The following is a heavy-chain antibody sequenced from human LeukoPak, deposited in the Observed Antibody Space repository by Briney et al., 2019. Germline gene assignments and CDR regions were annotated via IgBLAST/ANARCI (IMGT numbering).Heavy chain of an antibody. CDR2: ISSSSSYI. CDR3: ARELVVTAGDHYYYGMDV. V-gene: IGHV3-21*01. J-gene: IGHJ6*02. CDR1: GFTFSIYS. D-gene: IGHD2-8*02. Sequence: GGSLRLSCAATGFTFSIYSMNWVRLAPGKGLEWVSSISSSSSYIYYADSVKGRFSISRDNAKNSLYLQMNSLRAEDTAVYYCARELVVTAGDHYYYGMDVWGQGTTVTVSS.